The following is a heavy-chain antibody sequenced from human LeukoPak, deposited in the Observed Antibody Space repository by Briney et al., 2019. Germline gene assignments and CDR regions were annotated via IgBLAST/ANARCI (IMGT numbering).Heavy chain of an antibody. CDR1: GFTFSSYA. Sequence: GGSLGLSCAASGFTFSSYAMSWVRQAPGKGLEWVSAISGSGGSTYYADSAKGRFTISRDNSKNTLYLQMNSLRAEDTAVYYCAKAYTAAYYDFWSGYEGNYFDYWGQGTLVTVSS. J-gene: IGHJ4*02. D-gene: IGHD3-3*01. V-gene: IGHV3-23*01. CDR3: AKAYTAAYYDFWSGYEGNYFDY. CDR2: ISGSGGST.